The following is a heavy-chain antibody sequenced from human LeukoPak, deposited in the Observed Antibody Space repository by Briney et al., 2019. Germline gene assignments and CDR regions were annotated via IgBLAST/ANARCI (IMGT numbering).Heavy chain of an antibody. CDR3: ARVLDDAFDI. CDR1: GGSFSGYY. CDR2: INHSGST. J-gene: IGHJ3*02. Sequence: RPSETLSLTCAVYGGSFSGYYWSWIRQPPGKGLEWIGEINHSGSTNYNPSLKSRVTISVDRSKNQFSLKLSSVTAADTAVYYCARVLDDAFDIWGQGTMVTVSS. V-gene: IGHV4-34*01. D-gene: IGHD1-1*01.